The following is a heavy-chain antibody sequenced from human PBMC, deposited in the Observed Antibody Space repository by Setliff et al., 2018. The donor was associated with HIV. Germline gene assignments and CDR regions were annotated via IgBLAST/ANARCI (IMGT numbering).Heavy chain of an antibody. CDR3: AREGQWLDMGDAFDI. CDR1: GYTFTTYA. V-gene: IGHV1-3*01. D-gene: IGHD6-19*01. Sequence: ASVKVSCKASGYTFTTYAMHGVRQAPGQSLEWMGWINAGNGNTKYSQKFQGRVTITRDTSASTAYVDLSSLRSEDTAVYYCAREGQWLDMGDAFDIWGQGTMVTVSS. J-gene: IGHJ3*02. CDR2: INAGNGNT.